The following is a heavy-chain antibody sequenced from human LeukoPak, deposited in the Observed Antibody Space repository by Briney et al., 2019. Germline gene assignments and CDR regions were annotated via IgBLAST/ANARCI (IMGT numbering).Heavy chain of an antibody. D-gene: IGHD3-22*01. Sequence: GGSLRLSCAASGFTFSSHAMHWVRQAPDKGLEWVAFISYDGRNKYYADSVKGRFTISRDNSKNTLYLQMNSLRGEDTAVYYCGRDRGRMIVVVNVGYWGQGTLVTVSS. CDR2: ISYDGRNK. V-gene: IGHV3-30*04. CDR1: GFTFSSHA. CDR3: GRDRGRMIVVVNVGY. J-gene: IGHJ4*02.